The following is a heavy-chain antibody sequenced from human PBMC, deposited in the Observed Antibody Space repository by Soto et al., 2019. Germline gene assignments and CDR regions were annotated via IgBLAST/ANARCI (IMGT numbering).Heavy chain of an antibody. D-gene: IGHD5-12*01. CDR2: INPNGGVT. Sequence: QVQLVQSGAEVRKPGASVTVSCRSSGDSFNDYYIHWVPQAPGQGFECVGWINPNGGVTKYAQKFQGWVSMTRDKSIRTVYMQLSRLRSDATAVYYCARESGGATATLDYYYFYMDVWGTGTTVTVSS. CDR1: GDSFNDYY. J-gene: IGHJ6*03. CDR3: ARESGGATATLDYYYFYMDV. V-gene: IGHV1-2*04.